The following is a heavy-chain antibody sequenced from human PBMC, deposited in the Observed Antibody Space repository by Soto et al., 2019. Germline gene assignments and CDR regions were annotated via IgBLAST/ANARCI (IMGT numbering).Heavy chain of an antibody. CDR3: ARWSYLDY. CDR2: ISGSDGKT. J-gene: IGHJ4*02. D-gene: IGHD3-3*01. Sequence: GSLRLSGAVSGFSFGSYALSWVRQAPGKGLEWVSTISGSDGKTFYADSVKGRFSISRDTYQSTLYLQMNSLRADDTAMYYCARWSYLDYWGQGTRVTVSS. CDR1: GFSFGSYA. V-gene: IGHV3-23*01.